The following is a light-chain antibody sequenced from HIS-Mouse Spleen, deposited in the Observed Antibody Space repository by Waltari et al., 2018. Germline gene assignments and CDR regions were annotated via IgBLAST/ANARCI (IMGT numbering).Light chain of an antibody. CDR1: NIGSKS. CDR3: QVWDSSSDPSYV. J-gene: IGLJ1*01. Sequence: SYVLTQPPSVSVAPGQTARITCGGYNIGSKSVNWSQQKPGQAPMLVVYDDTDRPSGIPERFSGSNAGNTATLTISRVEAGDEADYYCQVWDSSSDPSYVFGTGTKVTVL. V-gene: IGLV3-21*02. CDR2: DDT.